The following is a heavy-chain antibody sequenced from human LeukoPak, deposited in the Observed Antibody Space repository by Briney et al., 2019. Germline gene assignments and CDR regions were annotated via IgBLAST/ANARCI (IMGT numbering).Heavy chain of an antibody. CDR1: GYSFTSYW. J-gene: IGHJ5*02. V-gene: IGHV5-51*01. D-gene: IGHD6-13*01. CDR2: IYPGDSDT. CDR3: GRRHSSSWYGFDP. Sequence: PGESLKISCKGSGYSFTSYWIGWVRQMPGKGLEWMGIIYPGDSDTRYSPSFQGQVTISADKSISTAYLQWSSLKASDTAMYYCGRRHSSSWYGFDPCGQGTLVTVSS.